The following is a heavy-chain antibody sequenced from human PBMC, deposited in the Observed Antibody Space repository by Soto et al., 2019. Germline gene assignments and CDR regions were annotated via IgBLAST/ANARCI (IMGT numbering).Heavy chain of an antibody. V-gene: IGHV1-69*13. CDR3: ASGHYGSGRQYYYYYGMDV. J-gene: IGHJ6*02. Sequence: GASVKVSCKASGGTFSSYAISWVRQAPGQGLEWMGGIIPIFGTANYAQKFQGRVTITADESTSTAYMELSSLRSEDTAVYYCASGHYGSGRQYYYYYGMDVWGQGTTVTVSS. D-gene: IGHD3-10*01. CDR1: GGTFSSYA. CDR2: IIPIFGTA.